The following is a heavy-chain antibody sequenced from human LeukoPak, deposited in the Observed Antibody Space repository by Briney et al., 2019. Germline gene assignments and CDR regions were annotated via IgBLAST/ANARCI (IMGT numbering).Heavy chain of an antibody. Sequence: PSETLSLTCTVSGVSISSYYWSWIRQPPGKGLEWIGYIYYSGSTNYNPSLKSRVTISVDTSKNQFSLKLRSLTAADTAVYYCARHVGYGNNWFDPWGQGTLVTVSS. V-gene: IGHV4-59*08. CDR2: IYYSGST. D-gene: IGHD5-18*01. CDR1: GVSISSYY. J-gene: IGHJ5*02. CDR3: ARHVGYGNNWFDP.